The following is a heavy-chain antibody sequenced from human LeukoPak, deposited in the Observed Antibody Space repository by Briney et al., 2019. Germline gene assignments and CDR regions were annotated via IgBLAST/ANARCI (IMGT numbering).Heavy chain of an antibody. CDR2: IKKDGSEK. CDR3: ARDHRIVDFWSGYYPIGY. J-gene: IGHJ4*02. D-gene: IGHD3-3*01. CDR1: GFTFSSYW. V-gene: IGHV3-7*01. Sequence: GGSLRLSCAASGFTFSSYWMSWVRQAPGKGLEWVANIKKDGSEKYYVDSVKGRFTISRDNAKNSLYLQMNSLRAEDTAVYYCARDHRIVDFWSGYYPIGYWGQGTLVTVSS.